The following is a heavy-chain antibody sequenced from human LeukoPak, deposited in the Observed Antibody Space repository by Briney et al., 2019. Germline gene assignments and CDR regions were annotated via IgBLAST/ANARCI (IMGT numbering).Heavy chain of an antibody. V-gene: IGHV3-21*01. J-gene: IGHJ4*02. D-gene: IGHD2-2*01. CDR2: ISSSGKSI. CDR3: ARDLGRSISCYDY. CDR1: GFTYSSYS. Sequence: GGSLRLSSADSGFTYSSYSMNWGSQAPGEGRGWGSSISSSGKSIYYADSVRGRFTISRDNAKNSLYLQMNSLGAEDTAVYYCARDLGRSISCYDYWGQGTLVTVSS.